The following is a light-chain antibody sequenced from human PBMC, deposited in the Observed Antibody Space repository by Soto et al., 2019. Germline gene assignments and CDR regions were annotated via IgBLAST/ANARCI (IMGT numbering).Light chain of an antibody. J-gene: IGLJ3*02. Sequence: QSVLTQPPSVSAAPGQKVTISCSGSSSNIGNNYVSWYQQLPGTAPKLLIYENNKRPSGIPDRFSGSKSGTSATLGITGLQTGHEADYYCGTWDSSLSSWVFGGGTQLTVL. CDR3: GTWDSSLSSWV. CDR1: SSNIGNNY. V-gene: IGLV1-51*02. CDR2: ENN.